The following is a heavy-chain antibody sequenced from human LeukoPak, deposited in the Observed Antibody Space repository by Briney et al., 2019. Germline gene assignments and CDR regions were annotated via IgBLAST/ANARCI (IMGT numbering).Heavy chain of an antibody. CDR1: GFTFSSYS. CDR3: ARDYDSSGPSIY. Sequence: GGSMRLSCAASGFTFSSYSMNWVRQAPGKGLEWVSSISSSSSYIYYADSVKGRFTISRDNAKNSLYLQMNSLRAEDTAVYYCARDYDSSGPSIYWGQGTLVTVSS. D-gene: IGHD3-22*01. J-gene: IGHJ4*02. V-gene: IGHV3-21*01. CDR2: ISSSSSYI.